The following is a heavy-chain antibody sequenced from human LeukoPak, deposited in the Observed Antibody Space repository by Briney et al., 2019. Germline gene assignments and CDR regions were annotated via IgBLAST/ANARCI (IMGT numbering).Heavy chain of an antibody. D-gene: IGHD3-9*01. CDR3: ARSPRQLRYFDWLLPDAFDI. CDR2: ISSSSSYI. CDR1: GFTFSSYS. Sequence: PGGSLRLSCAASGFTFSSYSMNWVRQAPGKGLEWVSSISSSSSYIYYADSVKGRFTISRDNAKNSLYLQMNSLRAVDTAVYYCARSPRQLRYFDWLLPDAFDIWGQGTMVTVSS. V-gene: IGHV3-21*01. J-gene: IGHJ3*02.